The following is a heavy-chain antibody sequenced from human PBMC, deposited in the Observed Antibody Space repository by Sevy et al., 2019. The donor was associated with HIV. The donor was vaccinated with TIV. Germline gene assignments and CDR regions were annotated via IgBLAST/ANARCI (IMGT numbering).Heavy chain of an antibody. CDR3: AKDVMGATQFDY. V-gene: IGHV3-23*01. CDR1: GFTFSSYA. D-gene: IGHD1-26*01. J-gene: IGHJ4*02. CDR2: ISGSGGST. Sequence: GGSLRLSCAASGFTFSSYAMSWVRQAPGKGLEWVSAISGSGGSTYYADSVKGRFTISRDNSKNTLYRQMNSLRAEDTAVYYCAKDVMGATQFDYWGQGTLVTVSS.